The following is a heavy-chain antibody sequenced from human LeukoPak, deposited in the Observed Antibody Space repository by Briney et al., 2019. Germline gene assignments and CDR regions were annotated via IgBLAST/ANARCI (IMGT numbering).Heavy chain of an antibody. CDR2: ISYDGGKT. Sequence: GGSLRLSCAASGFIFGGYAMHWVRQAPGKGLQWLAVISYDGGKTYYADSVEGRFTISRDNSKSTVYLEINSLRSEDTAIYYCARGFNDFWSGSQLEYWGQGTLVTVSS. CDR3: ARGFNDFWSGSQLEY. J-gene: IGHJ4*02. CDR1: GFIFGGYA. V-gene: IGHV3-30-3*01. D-gene: IGHD3-3*01.